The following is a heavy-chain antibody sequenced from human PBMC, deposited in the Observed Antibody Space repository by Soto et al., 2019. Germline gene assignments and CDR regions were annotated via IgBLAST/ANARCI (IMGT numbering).Heavy chain of an antibody. D-gene: IGHD6-19*01. CDR2: INPSGGSI. CDR3: ARFASSGWFFDY. J-gene: IGHJ4*01. V-gene: IGHV1-46*01. Sequence: GASVKVSCKASGYTFTSYYMNWVRQAPGQGLEWIGIINPSGGSISDAQKFQGRVTMTRDTSTSTVYMELSSLRSEDTAVYYCARFASSGWFFDYWGQGTLVTVSS. CDR1: GYTFTSYY.